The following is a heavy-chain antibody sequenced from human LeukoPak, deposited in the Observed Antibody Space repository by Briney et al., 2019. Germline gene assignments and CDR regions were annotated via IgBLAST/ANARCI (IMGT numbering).Heavy chain of an antibody. CDR2: ISWNSGSI. D-gene: IGHD3-10*01. V-gene: IGHV3-9*01. Sequence: GGSLRLSCAASGFTFDDYAMHWVRQAPGKGLEWVSGISWNSGSIGYADSVKGRFTISRDNAKNSLYLQMNSLRAEDTALYYCAKDSPLRGFDYWGQGTLVTVSS. J-gene: IGHJ4*02. CDR3: AKDSPLRGFDY. CDR1: GFTFDDYA.